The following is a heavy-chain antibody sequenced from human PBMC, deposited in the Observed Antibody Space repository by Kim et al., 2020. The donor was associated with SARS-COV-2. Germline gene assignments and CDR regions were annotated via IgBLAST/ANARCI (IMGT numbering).Heavy chain of an antibody. CDR1: GFTFSSYW. CDR2: IKQDGSEK. V-gene: IGHV3-7*03. Sequence: GGSLRLSCAASGFTFSSYWMSWVRQAPGKGLEWVANIKQDGSEKYYVDSVKGRFTISRDNAKNSLYLQMNSLRAEDTAVYYCARLINYYDRKSAFDIWGQGTMVTVSS. J-gene: IGHJ3*02. D-gene: IGHD3-22*01. CDR3: ARLINYYDRKSAFDI.